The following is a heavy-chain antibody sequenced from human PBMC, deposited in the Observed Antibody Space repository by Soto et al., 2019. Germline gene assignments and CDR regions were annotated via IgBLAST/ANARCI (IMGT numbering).Heavy chain of an antibody. CDR3: PFGWGGGHEGY. Sequence: EVQKLESGGGLVQPGGSLRLSCAASGLTFSAYPMSWVRQAPGKGLEWVSSISGSGDRTYYADSVKGRFTISRDNSKNTLYLHMNSLGVEDTAVYFCPFGWGGGHEGYWGQGTLVTVSS. D-gene: IGHD5-12*01. V-gene: IGHV3-23*01. CDR2: ISGSGDRT. CDR1: GLTFSAYP. J-gene: IGHJ4*02.